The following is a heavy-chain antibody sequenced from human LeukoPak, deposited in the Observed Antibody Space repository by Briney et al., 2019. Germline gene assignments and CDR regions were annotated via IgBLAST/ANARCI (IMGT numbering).Heavy chain of an antibody. V-gene: IGHV4-4*07. CDR1: GGSISNYY. CDR3: ASSIAVAGTDY. CDR2: IYTSGST. D-gene: IGHD6-19*01. Sequence: PSETLSLTCTVSGGSISNYYGSWIRQLAGKGREWIGRIYTSGSTNYNPSLKSRVTMSVDTSKNQFSLKLSSVTAADTAVYYCASSIAVAGTDYWGQGTLVTVSS. J-gene: IGHJ4*02.